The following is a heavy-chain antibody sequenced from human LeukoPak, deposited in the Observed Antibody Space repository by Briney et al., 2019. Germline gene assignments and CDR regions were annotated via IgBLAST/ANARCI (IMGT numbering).Heavy chain of an antibody. Sequence: GGSLRLSCAASGFTFSSYAMSWVRQAPGKGLEGVSAISGSGGSTYYADSVKGRFTISRDNSKNTLYLQMNSLRAEDTAVYYCAKDSSYYDSSGYGGMDVWGQGTTVTVSS. V-gene: IGHV3-23*01. CDR1: GFTFSSYA. CDR3: AKDSSYYDSSGYGGMDV. CDR2: ISGSGGST. J-gene: IGHJ6*02. D-gene: IGHD3-22*01.